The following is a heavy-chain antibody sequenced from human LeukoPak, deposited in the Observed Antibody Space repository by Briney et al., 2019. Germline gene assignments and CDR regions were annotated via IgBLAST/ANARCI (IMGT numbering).Heavy chain of an antibody. V-gene: IGHV4-61*01. D-gene: IGHD3-16*01. CDR1: GGSISSSSYY. CDR3: ARDRGTRIDY. J-gene: IGHJ4*02. CDR2: IYHSGST. Sequence: PSETLSLTCTVSGGSISSSSYYWGWIRQPPGKGLEWIGHIYHSGSTSYNPSLKSRVTISVDTSTNQFSLKLSSVRVADTAVYFCARDRGTRIDYWGQGTLVTVSS.